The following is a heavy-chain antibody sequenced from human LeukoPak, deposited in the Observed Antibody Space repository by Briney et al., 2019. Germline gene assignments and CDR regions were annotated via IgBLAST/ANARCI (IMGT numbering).Heavy chain of an antibody. CDR1: GFTFSSYG. CDR2: ISYDGSNK. J-gene: IGHJ6*02. CDR3: ARDLTPYYDISGYGMDV. Sequence: GSLRLSCAASGFTFSSYGMHWVRQAPGKGLEWVAVISYDGSNKYYADPVKGRFTISRDNSKNTLYLQMNSLRAEDTAVYYCARDLTPYYDISGYGMDVWGQGTTVTVSS. D-gene: IGHD3-9*01. V-gene: IGHV3-30*03.